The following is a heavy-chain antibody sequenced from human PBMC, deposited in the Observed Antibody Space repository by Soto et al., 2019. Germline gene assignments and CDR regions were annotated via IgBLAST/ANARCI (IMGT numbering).Heavy chain of an antibody. CDR3: ASALAARAYNWFDP. CDR1: GGSFSGYY. Sequence: QVQLQQWGAGLLKPSETLSLTCAVYGGSFSGYYWSWIRQPPGRGLEWMGEINHSGSTNYTPSLKSRVTIAVYTTKNQFPLKLTSVTAAYTAVYYWASALAARAYNWFDPWGQGTLVTVSS. CDR2: INHSGST. J-gene: IGHJ5*02. V-gene: IGHV4-34*01. D-gene: IGHD6-6*01.